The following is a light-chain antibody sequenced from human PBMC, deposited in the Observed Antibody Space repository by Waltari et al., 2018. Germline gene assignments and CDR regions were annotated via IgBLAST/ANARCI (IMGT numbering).Light chain of an antibody. CDR1: QSISKY. CDR2: AAP. J-gene: IGKJ1*01. CDR3: QNHERLPAT. Sequence: VLTQSPGTLSFSPGDTATLSCRASQSISKYLVWYQQRPGHAPRLLIYAAPTRATGVPDRFSGSGYGTDFTLTISRLEPEDFAVYYCQNHERLPATFGQGTKVEIK. V-gene: IGKV3-20*01.